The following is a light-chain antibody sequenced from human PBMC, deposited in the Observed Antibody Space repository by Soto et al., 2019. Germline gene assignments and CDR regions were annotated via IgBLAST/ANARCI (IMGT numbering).Light chain of an antibody. CDR1: QGISSY. CDR2: AAS. J-gene: IGKJ5*01. Sequence: IQLTQSPSSLSASVGDRVTITCRASQGISSYLAWYQQKPGKAPKLLIYAASTLQSGVPSRFSGSGSGTDFTLTISSLQHEDFATYYCQQLNSYPPAITFGQGTRLEIK. CDR3: QQLNSYPPAIT. V-gene: IGKV1-9*01.